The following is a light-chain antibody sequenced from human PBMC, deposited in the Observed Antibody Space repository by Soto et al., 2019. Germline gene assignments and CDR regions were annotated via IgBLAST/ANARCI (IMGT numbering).Light chain of an antibody. V-gene: IGKV3-15*01. CDR3: QQYHNWPPGLT. J-gene: IGKJ4*01. Sequence: EIVMTQSPATLSVSPGERATLSCRASQSVGSNLAWYQQKPGQAPRLLIYGASTRATDIPARFSGSGSGTEFTLTITSLQSEDFAVYYCQQYHNWPPGLTFGGGTKVDIK. CDR2: GAS. CDR1: QSVGSN.